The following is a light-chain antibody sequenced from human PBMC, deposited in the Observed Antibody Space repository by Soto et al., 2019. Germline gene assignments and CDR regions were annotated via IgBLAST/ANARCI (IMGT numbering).Light chain of an antibody. CDR2: VNN. CDR3: QSYDNSLSGYV. J-gene: IGLJ1*01. Sequence: PVLTQPPSVSGAPGQRVTISCTGSSSNIGAGYDVHWYQQIPGTAPRVLIYVNNNRPSGVPDRFSGSKSDTSASLAITGLQAEDEADYYCQSYDNSLSGYVFGTGTKLTVL. V-gene: IGLV1-40*01. CDR1: SSNIGAGYD.